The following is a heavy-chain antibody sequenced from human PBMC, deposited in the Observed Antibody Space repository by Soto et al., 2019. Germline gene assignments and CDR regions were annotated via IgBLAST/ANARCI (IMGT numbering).Heavy chain of an antibody. Sequence: QLQLQESGPGLVKPSETLSLTCTVSGGSISSSSYYWGWIRQPPGKGLEWIGSIYYSGSTYYNPSLKSRVTISVDTSKNQFSLKLSSVTAADTAVYYCARPKLHIAAAGIDYMDVWGKGTTVTVSS. J-gene: IGHJ6*03. CDR2: IYYSGST. CDR3: ARPKLHIAAAGIDYMDV. V-gene: IGHV4-39*01. D-gene: IGHD6-13*01. CDR1: GGSISSSSYY.